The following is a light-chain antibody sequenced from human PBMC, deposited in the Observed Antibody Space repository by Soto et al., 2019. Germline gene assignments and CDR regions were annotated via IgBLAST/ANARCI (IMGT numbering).Light chain of an antibody. CDR2: AAS. CDR3: QQSYSTPLYT. V-gene: IGKV1-39*01. J-gene: IGKJ2*01. CDR1: QSISSY. Sequence: DIQMTQSPSSLSASVGDRATITCRASQSISSYLNWYQQKPGKDPKLLIYAASSLQSGVPSRFSGSGSGTDFTLTISSLQPEDFATYYCQQSYSTPLYTFGQGTKLEIK.